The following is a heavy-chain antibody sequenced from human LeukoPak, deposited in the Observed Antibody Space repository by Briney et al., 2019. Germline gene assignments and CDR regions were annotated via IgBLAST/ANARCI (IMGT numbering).Heavy chain of an antibody. V-gene: IGHV4-31*03. CDR1: GGSISSGGYY. D-gene: IGHD3-22*01. CDR3: ARDKDSSGYLDY. Sequence: SETLSLTCTDSGGSISSGGYYWSWIRQHPGKGLEWIGYIYYSGSTYYNPSLKSRVTISVDTSKNQFSLKLSSVTAADTAVYYCARDKDSSGYLDYWGQGTLVTVSS. J-gene: IGHJ4*02. CDR2: IYYSGST.